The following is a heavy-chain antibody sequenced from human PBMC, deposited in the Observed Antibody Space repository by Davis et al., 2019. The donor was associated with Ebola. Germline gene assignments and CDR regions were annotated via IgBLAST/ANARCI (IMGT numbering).Heavy chain of an antibody. CDR3: AFYSTYGIVEYFFDS. D-gene: IGHD1-26*01. CDR2: ISGRGSNT. V-gene: IGHV3-23*01. CDR1: GFTFSSYA. J-gene: IGHJ4*02. Sequence: PSETLSLTCAASGFTFSSYAMSWVRQAPGKGLEWVSAISGRGSNTQYADSVKGRFTISRDNSKNTLYLQMNSLGAEDTALYYCAFYSTYGIVEYFFDSWGQGTLVTVSS.